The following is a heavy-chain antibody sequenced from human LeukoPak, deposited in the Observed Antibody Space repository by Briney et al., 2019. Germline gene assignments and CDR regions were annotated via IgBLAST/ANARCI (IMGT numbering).Heavy chain of an antibody. J-gene: IGHJ6*02. Sequence: GGSLRLSCAASGFTFSSYGMHWVRQAPGKGLEWVAVICYDGSNKYYADSVKGRFTISRDNSKNTLYLQMNSLRAEDTAVYYCAREGGSYYDILTGAYGMDVWGQGTTVTVSS. CDR2: ICYDGSNK. D-gene: IGHD3-9*01. V-gene: IGHV3-33*01. CDR1: GFTFSSYG. CDR3: AREGGSYYDILTGAYGMDV.